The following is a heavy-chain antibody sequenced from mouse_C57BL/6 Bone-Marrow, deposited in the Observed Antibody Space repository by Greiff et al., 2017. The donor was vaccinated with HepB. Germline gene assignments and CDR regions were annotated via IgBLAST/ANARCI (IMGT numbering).Heavy chain of an antibody. CDR1: GYTFTDYN. D-gene: IGHD1-1*01. J-gene: IGHJ2*01. Sequence: EVKLQESGPELVKPGASVKMSCKASGYTFTDYNMHWVKQSHGKSLEWIGYINPNNGGTSYNQKFKGKATLTVNKSSSTAYMELRSLTSEDSAVYYCARGPVVARDYWGQGTTLTVSS. CDR3: ARGPVVARDY. CDR2: INPNNGGT. V-gene: IGHV1-22*01.